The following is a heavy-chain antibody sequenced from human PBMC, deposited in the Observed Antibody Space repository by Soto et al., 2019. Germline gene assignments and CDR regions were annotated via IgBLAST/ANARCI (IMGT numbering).Heavy chain of an antibody. J-gene: IGHJ4*02. CDR2: INPDGSST. CDR1: GFTFSSYW. D-gene: IGHD6-19*01. V-gene: IGHV3-74*01. Sequence: PGGSLRLSCAASGFTFSSYWMHWVRQAPGEGPVWVSGINPDGSSTGYVDSVKGRFTISRDNAKNTLYLQMNSLRAEDTAVYYCVLLGTTRVAGTGYWGQGTLVTVSS. CDR3: VLLGTTRVAGTGY.